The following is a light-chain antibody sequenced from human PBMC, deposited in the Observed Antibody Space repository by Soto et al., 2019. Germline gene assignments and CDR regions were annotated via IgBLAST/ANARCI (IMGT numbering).Light chain of an antibody. Sequence: QSALTQPASVSGSPGQSITISCTGTSSDVGGYNYVSWYQQHPGKAPKLMIYDVSNRPSGVSNRFSGSKSGNTASLTISGLQAEYEAYYYCSSYTISTLVVFGGGTKLTVL. CDR1: SSDVGGYNY. V-gene: IGLV2-14*01. CDR2: DVS. CDR3: SSYTISTLVV. J-gene: IGLJ2*01.